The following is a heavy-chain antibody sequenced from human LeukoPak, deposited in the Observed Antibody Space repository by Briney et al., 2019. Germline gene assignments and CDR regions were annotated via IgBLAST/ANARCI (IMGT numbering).Heavy chain of an antibody. CDR2: IYYSGST. D-gene: IGHD3-22*01. CDR3: ARDAYYYDSSGYYYFDY. V-gene: IGHV4-39*02. CDR1: GGSISSSSYY. J-gene: IGHJ4*02. Sequence: SETLSLTCTVSGGSISSSSYYWGWIRQPPGKGLEWIGSIYYSGSTYYNPSLKSRVTISVDTSKNQFSLKLSSVTAADTAVYYCARDAYYYDSSGYYYFDYWGQGTLVTVSS.